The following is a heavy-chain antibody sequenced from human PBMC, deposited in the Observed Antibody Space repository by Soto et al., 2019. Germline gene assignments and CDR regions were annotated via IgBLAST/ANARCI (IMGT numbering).Heavy chain of an antibody. CDR3: AETSSYGNYYFDY. D-gene: IGHD4-17*01. V-gene: IGHV3-23*01. CDR1: GLTFSNYA. Sequence: GGSLRLSCTASGLTFSNYAMSWVRQAPGKGLEWVSIIGGSGSDTYYADSVKGRFTVSRDNSKNTQYVQMNSLRDEDMAVYYCAETSSYGNYYFDYWGPGTLVTVSS. J-gene: IGHJ4*02. CDR2: IGGSGSDT.